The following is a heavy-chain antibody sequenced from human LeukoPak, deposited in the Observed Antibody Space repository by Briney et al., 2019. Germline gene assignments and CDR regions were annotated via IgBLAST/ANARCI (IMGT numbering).Heavy chain of an antibody. CDR3: GRGRLNGADVY. CDR2: IYIGGAT. D-gene: IGHD2-21*01. J-gene: IGHJ4*02. V-gene: IGHV3-53*01. Sequence: PWGSLSLSCAVSEFSVSSNYMNWVRQAPGKGLEWVSVIYIGGATYYAASVRGRFTISIDNSKNMVSLQMTSLGAEDTAVYYCGRGRLNGADVYRGQGNLGTVSS. CDR1: EFSVSSNY.